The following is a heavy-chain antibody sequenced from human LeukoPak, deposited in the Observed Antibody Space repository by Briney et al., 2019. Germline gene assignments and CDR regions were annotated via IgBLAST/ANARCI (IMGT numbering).Heavy chain of an antibody. Sequence: GGFLRLSCAASGFSFTNYAMSWVRQAPGKGLEWVSTLSGNNGDTYNADSVKGRFTISRDNSKDTLYLQLNSLRAEDTAVYYCAKTRHDISILDSWGQGTLVTVSS. CDR3: AKTRHDISILDS. CDR1: GFSFTNYA. CDR2: LSGNNGDT. D-gene: IGHD6-6*01. V-gene: IGHV3-23*01. J-gene: IGHJ4*02.